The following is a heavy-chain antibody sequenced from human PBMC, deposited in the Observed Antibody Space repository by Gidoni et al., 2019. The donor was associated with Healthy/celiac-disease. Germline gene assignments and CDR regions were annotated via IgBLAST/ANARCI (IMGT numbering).Heavy chain of an antibody. J-gene: IGHJ5*02. V-gene: IGHV4-34*01. CDR2: INHSGST. CDR1: GGSFSGYY. Sequence: QVQPQQWGAGLLKPSETLSLTCAAYGGSFSGYYWGWIRQPPGQGLEWIGEINHSGSTNYNPSLKSRVTISVDTSKNQFSLKLSSVTAADTAVYYCARGSSIAVAGTSNWFDPWGQGTLVTVSS. CDR3: ARGSSIAVAGTSNWFDP. D-gene: IGHD6-19*01.